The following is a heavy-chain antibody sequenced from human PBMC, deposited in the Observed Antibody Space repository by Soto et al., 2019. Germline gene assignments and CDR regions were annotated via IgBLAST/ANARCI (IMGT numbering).Heavy chain of an antibody. V-gene: IGHV3-15*01. CDR3: TTDSADIVVVPATFGMDV. Sequence: LSCAASGITFSNAWMTWVRQAPGKGLEWVGRIKSIIDGGTTDYAAPVKGRFTISRDDSKDTLYLQMNNLRTEDTAVYHCTTDSADIVVVPATFGMDVWGQGTTVTVSS. CDR2: IKSIIDGGTT. J-gene: IGHJ6*02. D-gene: IGHD2-2*01. CDR1: GITFSNAW.